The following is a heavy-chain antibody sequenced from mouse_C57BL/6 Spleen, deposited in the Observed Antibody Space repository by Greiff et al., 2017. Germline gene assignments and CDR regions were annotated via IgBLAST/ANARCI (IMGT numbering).Heavy chain of an antibody. D-gene: IGHD1-1*01. J-gene: IGHJ2*01. Sequence: QVQLQPSGPELVKPGASVKISCKASGYAFSSSWMNWVKQRPGKGLEWIGRIYPGDGDTNYNGKFKGTATLTADNSSSTGYMELSSLTSEDSAVYFWATGYGSSYYFDYWGQGTTLTVSS. CDR2: IYPGDGDT. V-gene: IGHV1-82*01. CDR1: GYAFSSSW. CDR3: ATGYGSSYYFDY.